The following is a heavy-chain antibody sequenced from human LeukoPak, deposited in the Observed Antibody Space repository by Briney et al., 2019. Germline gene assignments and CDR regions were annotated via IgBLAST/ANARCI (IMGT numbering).Heavy chain of an antibody. J-gene: IGHJ4*02. CDR1: GGSISSSGCY. Sequence: SETLSLTCTVSGGSISSSGCYWGWVRQPPGKGLEWIGSTYYSGSTWYNPSLKSRVTISVDTSKNQFSLKLSSVTAADTAVYYCARIGGSSGWYTPSCFDYWGQGTLVTVSS. CDR3: ARIGGSSGWYTPSCFDY. V-gene: IGHV4-39*01. D-gene: IGHD6-19*01. CDR2: TYYSGST.